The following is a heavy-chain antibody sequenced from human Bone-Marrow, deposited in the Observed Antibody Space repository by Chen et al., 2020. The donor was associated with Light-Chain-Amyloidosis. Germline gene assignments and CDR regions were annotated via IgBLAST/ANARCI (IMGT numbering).Heavy chain of an antibody. Sequence: EVQLEQSGPEVKKPGESLKISCKGSGYTFPNYWIGWVRQMPGKGLEWMGVIYPDDSDARDSPSFERQVTISADKSITTAYLQWRSLKASDTAMYYCARRRDGYNFDYWGQGTLVTVSS. CDR1: GYTFPNYW. CDR3: ARRRDGYNFDY. D-gene: IGHD5-12*01. CDR2: IYPDDSDA. J-gene: IGHJ4*02. V-gene: IGHV5-51*01.